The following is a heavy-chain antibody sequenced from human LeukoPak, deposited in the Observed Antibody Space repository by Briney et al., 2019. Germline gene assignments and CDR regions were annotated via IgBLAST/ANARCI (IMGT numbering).Heavy chain of an antibody. CDR2: ISGSGVST. D-gene: IGHD5-12*01. J-gene: IGHJ3*02. Sequence: GGSLRLSCAASGFRFSSYAMSWVRQAPGKGLEWVSAISGSGVSTYYADSVKGRFTVSRDNSKNTLYLQMSSLRAEDTAVYYCAIGYGGYLSQSAFDIWGQGTMVTVSS. CDR1: GFRFSSYA. CDR3: AIGYGGYLSQSAFDI. V-gene: IGHV3-23*01.